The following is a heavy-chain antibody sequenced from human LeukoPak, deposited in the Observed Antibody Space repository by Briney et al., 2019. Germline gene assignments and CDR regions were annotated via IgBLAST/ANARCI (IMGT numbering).Heavy chain of an antibody. CDR2: ISYDGSNK. V-gene: IGHV3-30-3*01. J-gene: IGHJ4*02. Sequence: GGSLRLSCAASGFTFSSYAMHWVRQAPGEGLEWVAVISYDGSNKYYADSVKGRFTISRDNSKNTLYLQMNSLRAEDTAVYYCASLGGHDYWGQGTLVTVSS. CDR3: ASLGGHDY. CDR1: GFTFSSYA.